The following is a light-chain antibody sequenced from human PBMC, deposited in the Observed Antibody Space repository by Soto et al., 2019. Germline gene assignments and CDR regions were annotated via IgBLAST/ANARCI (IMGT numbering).Light chain of an antibody. V-gene: IGKV1-27*01. CDR2: AA. Sequence: DIQLTQSPSSLSASVGDRVTITCRESQGIGNFLAWYQQKPGKVPNLLISAATLQSGVPSRFSGSGSGTDFTLTITSLQPEGVATYYCQKYSSVITFGQGRRLEIK. CDR1: QGIGNF. J-gene: IGKJ5*01. CDR3: QKYSSVIT.